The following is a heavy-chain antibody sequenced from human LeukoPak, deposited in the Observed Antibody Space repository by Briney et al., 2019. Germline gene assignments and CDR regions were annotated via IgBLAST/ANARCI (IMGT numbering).Heavy chain of an antibody. CDR1: GFTFTSFT. J-gene: IGHJ4*02. D-gene: IGHD3-3*01. CDR3: AKESDYDFWSGYYTYYFDH. V-gene: IGHV3-30*02. Sequence: GGSLRLSCAASGFTFTSFTMHWVRQAPGKGLEWVALIWSDGSNSGYADSVKDRFTISRDNSKNTLYLQMNSLRAEDTAVYYCAKESDYDFWSGYYTYYFDHWGQGTLVTVSS. CDR2: IWSDGSNS.